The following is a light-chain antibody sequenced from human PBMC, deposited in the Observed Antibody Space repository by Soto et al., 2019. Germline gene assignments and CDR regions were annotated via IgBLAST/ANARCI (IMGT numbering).Light chain of an antibody. CDR2: EVT. CDR1: SSDVGGYNF. CDR3: SPYTTSSTVV. Sequence: QSALTQPASVFGSPGQSITISCTGTSSDVGGYNFVSWYQQLPGKAPKLMIYEVTSRPSGVSNRFSGSKSGNTASLTISGLQPEDEADYYCSPYTTSSTVVFGTGTKVTV. J-gene: IGLJ1*01. V-gene: IGLV2-14*03.